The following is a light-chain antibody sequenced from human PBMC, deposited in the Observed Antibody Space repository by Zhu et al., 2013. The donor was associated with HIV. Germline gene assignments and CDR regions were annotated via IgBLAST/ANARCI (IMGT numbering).Light chain of an antibody. V-gene: IGLV1-44*01. CDR3: ATWDDSLSAYV. J-gene: IGLJ1*01. CDR2: TND. CDR1: RSNIGSNT. Sequence: QSVVTQPPSASGTPGQRVTISCSGSRSNIGSNTVTWYQHLPGTAPKLLIYTNDQRPSGVPDRFSGSKSGTSASLAISGLQSDDEADYYCATWDDSLSAYVFGSGTKVTVL.